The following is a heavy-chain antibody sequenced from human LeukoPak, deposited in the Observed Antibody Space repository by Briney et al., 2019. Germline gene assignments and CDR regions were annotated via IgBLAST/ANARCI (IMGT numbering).Heavy chain of an antibody. CDR2: MNPNSGNT. CDR1: RYTFTSYD. CDR3: ARGPFNRDDYYYYMDV. Sequence: ASVKVSCKASRYTFTSYDINWVRQATGQGLEWMGWMNPNSGNTGYAQKFQGRVTITRNTSISTAYMELSSLRSEDTAVYYCARGPFNRDDYYYYMDVWGKGTTVTVS. V-gene: IGHV1-8*03. D-gene: IGHD2/OR15-2a*01. J-gene: IGHJ6*03.